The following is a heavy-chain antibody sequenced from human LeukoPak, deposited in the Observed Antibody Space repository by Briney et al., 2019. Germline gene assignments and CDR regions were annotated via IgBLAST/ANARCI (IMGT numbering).Heavy chain of an antibody. CDR1: GYSFTSYW. D-gene: IGHD3-10*01. CDR2: IYPGDSDI. V-gene: IGHV5-51*01. J-gene: IGHJ5*02. Sequence: GESLKISCKGSGYSFTSYWIGWVRQMPGKGLEWMGIIYPGDSDIRYSPSFQGQVTISADKSISTAYLQWSSLKASDTAMYYCARRFYYGSGSYGWFDPWGQGTLVTVSS. CDR3: ARRFYYGSGSYGWFDP.